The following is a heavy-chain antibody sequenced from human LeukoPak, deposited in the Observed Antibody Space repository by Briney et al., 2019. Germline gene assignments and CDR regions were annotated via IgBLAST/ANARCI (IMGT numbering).Heavy chain of an antibody. CDR3: ASWRSHYDSSGFNWFDP. J-gene: IGHJ5*02. CDR2: IIPILGIA. V-gene: IGHV1-69*02. CDR1: GGTFSSYT. D-gene: IGHD3-22*01. Sequence: PRASVKVSCKASGGTFSSYTISWVRQAPGQGLEWMGRIIPILGIANYAQKFQGRVTITADKSTSTAYMELSSLRSEDTAVYYCASWRSHYDSSGFNWFDPWGQGTLVTVSS.